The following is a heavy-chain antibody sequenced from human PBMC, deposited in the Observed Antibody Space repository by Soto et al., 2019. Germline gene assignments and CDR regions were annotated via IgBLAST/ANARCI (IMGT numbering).Heavy chain of an antibody. D-gene: IGHD1-26*01. CDR2: IYYSGLT. CDR3: ARSRSYYVEDFQK. CDR1: GDSISTEGYY. J-gene: IGHJ1*01. V-gene: IGHV4-31*03. Sequence: SETLSLTCSVSGDSISTEGYYWSWIRQHPGKGLEWIGYIYYSGLTAYNPSLKSRVTISRATSKNQFYLKLSSVTAADTAVYYCARSRSYYVEDFQKWGQGTLVTVSS.